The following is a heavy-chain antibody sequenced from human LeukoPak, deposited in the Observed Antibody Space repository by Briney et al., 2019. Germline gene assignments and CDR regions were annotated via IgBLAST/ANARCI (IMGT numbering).Heavy chain of an antibody. J-gene: IGHJ6*03. CDR3: ARHGSGTSPRFYHYYMDV. D-gene: IGHD2-2*01. CDR1: GYSFTTYW. V-gene: IGHV5-51*01. CDR2: IYPGDSDT. Sequence: GESLKISCQGSGYSFTTYWIVWVRQMPGKGLEWMGIIYPGDSDTRYSPSFQGQVTISADKSISTAYLQWSSLKASDTAIYYCARHGSGTSPRFYHYYMDVWGKGTTVTVSS.